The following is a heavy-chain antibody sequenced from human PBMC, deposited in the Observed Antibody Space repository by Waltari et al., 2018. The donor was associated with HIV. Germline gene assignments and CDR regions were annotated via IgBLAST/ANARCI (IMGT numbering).Heavy chain of an antibody. D-gene: IGHD3-10*01. CDR1: GYSFTTNW. CDR2: ICPDDSDT. Sequence: DVQLVQSGAEIKKPGESLKISCKGSGYSFTTNWIGWVRQMPGKGLDWMAIICPDDSDTRYKPSVRGQVTISVDRSISTAHLSWRRLKTSDTGIYYCVTAAYGANSWIDYWGQGTPVTVSS. J-gene: IGHJ4*02. V-gene: IGHV5-51*01. CDR3: VTAAYGANSWIDY.